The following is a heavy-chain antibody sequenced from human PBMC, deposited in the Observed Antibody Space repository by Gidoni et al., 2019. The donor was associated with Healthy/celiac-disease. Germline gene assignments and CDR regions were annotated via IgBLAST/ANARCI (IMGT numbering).Heavy chain of an antibody. V-gene: IGHV1-18*01. CDR2: ISAYNGNT. CDR3: ARDLAYDSSGYYYDYYYYGMDV. CDR1: GYTFTSYG. Sequence: QVQLVQSGAEVKKPGASVKVSCKASGYTFTSYGISWVRQAPGQGLEWMGWISAYNGNTNYAQKLQGRVTMTTDTSTSTAYMELRSLRSDDTAVYYCARDLAYDSSGYYYDYYYYGMDVWGQGTTVTVSS. J-gene: IGHJ6*02. D-gene: IGHD3-22*01.